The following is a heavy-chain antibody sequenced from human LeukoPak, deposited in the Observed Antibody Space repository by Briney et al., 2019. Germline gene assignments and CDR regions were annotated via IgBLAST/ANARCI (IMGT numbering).Heavy chain of an antibody. J-gene: IGHJ3*02. CDR1: GGTFSSYA. D-gene: IGHD2-21*02. CDR3: ASRAYCGGDCYWRGAFDI. Sequence: SVKVSCKASGGTFSSYAISWVRQAPGQGLEWMGRIIPIFGTANYAQKFQGRVTSTTDESTSTADMELGSLRSEDTAVYYCASRAYCGGDCYWRGAFDIWGQGTMVTVSS. V-gene: IGHV1-69*05. CDR2: IIPIFGTA.